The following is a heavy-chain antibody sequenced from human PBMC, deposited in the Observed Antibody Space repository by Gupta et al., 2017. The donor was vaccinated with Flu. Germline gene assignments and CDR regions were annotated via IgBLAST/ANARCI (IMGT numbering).Heavy chain of an antibody. CDR2: VKQDGSEK. V-gene: IGHV3-7*01. Sequence: YWMSWVRQDPGKGLEWVANVKQDGSEKYYVDSVKGRFTISRDNAKNSLYLQMNSLRAEDTAVYYCARDSERGSPGGGMDVWGQGTTVTVSS. CDR3: ARDSERGSPGGGMDV. J-gene: IGHJ6*02. D-gene: IGHD3-16*01. CDR1: YW.